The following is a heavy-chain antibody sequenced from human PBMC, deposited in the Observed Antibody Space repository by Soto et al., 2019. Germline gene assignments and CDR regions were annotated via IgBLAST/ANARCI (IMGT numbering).Heavy chain of an antibody. CDR3: XKDRPRLIALASPSFDY. Sequence: GGSLRLSCAASGFTFSSYGMHWVRQAPGKGLEWVAVISYDGSNKYYADSVKGRFTISRDNSKNTLYLQMNSLIAEDAAVYYCXKDRPRLIALASPSFDYWGQGTLVTVSS. CDR1: GFTFSSYG. D-gene: IGHD6-19*01. J-gene: IGHJ4*02. CDR2: ISYDGSNK. V-gene: IGHV3-30*18.